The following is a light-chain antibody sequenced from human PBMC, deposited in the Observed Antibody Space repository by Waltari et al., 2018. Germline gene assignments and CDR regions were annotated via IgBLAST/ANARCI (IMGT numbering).Light chain of an antibody. Sequence: DIQMTQSPSSLSGSVGDRVTITCRASQSINTYLNWYQQKPGKAPKLLIASASSLQSGVPSRFSGSGSRTDFTLTISSLQPEDFATYYCQQSYSSPQTFGQGTKVEIK. CDR3: QQSYSSPQT. V-gene: IGKV1-39*01. J-gene: IGKJ1*01. CDR1: QSINTY. CDR2: SAS.